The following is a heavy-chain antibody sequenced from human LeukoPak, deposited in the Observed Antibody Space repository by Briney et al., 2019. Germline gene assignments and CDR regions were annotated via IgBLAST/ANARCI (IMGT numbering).Heavy chain of an antibody. V-gene: IGHV3-66*01. CDR1: GFTVSSNY. D-gene: IGHD3-9*01. Sequence: GGSLRLSCAASGFTVSSNYMSWVRQAPGKGLEWVSVIYSGGSTYYADSVKGRFTISRDNSKNTLYLQMNSLRAEDTAVYYCARDRDLYDILTGQTNYYYYGMDVWGQGTTVTVSS. CDR3: ARDRDLYDILTGQTNYYYYGMDV. CDR2: IYSGGST. J-gene: IGHJ6*02.